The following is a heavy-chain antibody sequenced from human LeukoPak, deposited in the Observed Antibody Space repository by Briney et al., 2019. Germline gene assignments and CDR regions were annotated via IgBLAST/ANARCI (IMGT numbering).Heavy chain of an antibody. CDR3: ARAYYGDFFDY. D-gene: IGHD4-17*01. CDR1: GGAISNYY. Sequence: SETLSLTCNVSGGAISNYYWSWIRQPPGKGLEWIGYINYSGSAFYNPSVKSRVTLSVDTSKNQFSLKLNSVTAADTAVYYCARAYYGDFFDYWGQGTLVTVSS. J-gene: IGHJ4*02. CDR2: INYSGSA. V-gene: IGHV4-59*08.